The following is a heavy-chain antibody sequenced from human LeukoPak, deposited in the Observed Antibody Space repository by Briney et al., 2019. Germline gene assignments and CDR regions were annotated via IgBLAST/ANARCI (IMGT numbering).Heavy chain of an antibody. V-gene: IGHV4-34*01. Sequence: SETLSLTCAVYGGSFSGYYWSWIRQPPGKGLEWIGEINHSGSTNYNPSLKSRVTISVDTSKNQFSLKLSSVTAADTAVYYCARHRKWLSQGFGPWGQGTLVTVSS. CDR1: GGSFSGYY. CDR2: INHSGST. CDR3: ARHRKWLSQGFGP. D-gene: IGHD5-12*01. J-gene: IGHJ5*02.